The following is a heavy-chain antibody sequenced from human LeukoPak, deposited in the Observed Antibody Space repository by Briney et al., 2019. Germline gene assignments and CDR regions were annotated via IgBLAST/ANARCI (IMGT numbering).Heavy chain of an antibody. CDR1: GYTFTSYY. CDR3: ASCSGWAENWYFDL. D-gene: IGHD6-19*01. CDR2: INPSGGST. V-gene: IGHV1-46*01. Sequence: ASVKVSCKASGYTFTSYYMHWVRQAPGQGLEWMGIINPSGGSTNYAQKFQGRVTITTDESTSTAYMELSSLRSEDTAVYYCASCSGWAENWYFDLWGRGTLVTVSS. J-gene: IGHJ2*01.